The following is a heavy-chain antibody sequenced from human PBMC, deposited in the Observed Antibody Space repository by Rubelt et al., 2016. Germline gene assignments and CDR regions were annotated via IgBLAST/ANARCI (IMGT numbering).Heavy chain of an antibody. J-gene: IGHJ4*02. D-gene: IGHD6-6*01. CDR1: GYTFTSYY. CDR2: INPSGGST. Sequence: QVQLVQSGAEVKKPGASVKVSCKASGYTFTSYYMHWVRQAPGQGLEWMGIINPSGGSTSYAQKFQGRVTMTRDTSTSTVYMELSSLRAEDTAVYYCATTIAIRPYYFDYWGQGTLVTVSS. CDR3: ATTIAIRPYYFDY. V-gene: IGHV1-46*01.